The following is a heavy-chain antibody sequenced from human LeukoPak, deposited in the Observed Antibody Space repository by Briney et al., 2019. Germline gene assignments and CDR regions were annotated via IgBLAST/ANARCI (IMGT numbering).Heavy chain of an antibody. Sequence: SQTLSLTCTVSGGSIRSGDYYWSWIRQPPGKGLEWIGCSHYTGNTNHNPSLKSRVTISVDTSKNQFSLRLSSVTAADTAVYYCARRGNFDHWGQGTLVTVSS. CDR3: ARRGNFDH. D-gene: IGHD3-10*01. CDR1: GGSIRSGDYY. J-gene: IGHJ4*02. CDR2: SHYTGNT. V-gene: IGHV4-61*08.